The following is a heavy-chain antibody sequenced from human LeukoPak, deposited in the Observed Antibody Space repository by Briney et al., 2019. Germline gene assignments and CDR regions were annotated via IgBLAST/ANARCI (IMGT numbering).Heavy chain of an antibody. V-gene: IGHV3-7*01. CDR3: ARPRGCGSSRCNNFDY. D-gene: IGHD2-2*01. CDR2: MNEYGSEI. Sequence: PGGSLRLSCAASGFTFSGYSMSWVRQAPGKGLEWVAKMNEYGSEIFYLDSVKGRFTISRDNAKNSLYLQMNSLRAEDTAVYYCARPRGCGSSRCNNFDYWGQGTLVTVSS. CDR1: GFTFSGYS. J-gene: IGHJ4*02.